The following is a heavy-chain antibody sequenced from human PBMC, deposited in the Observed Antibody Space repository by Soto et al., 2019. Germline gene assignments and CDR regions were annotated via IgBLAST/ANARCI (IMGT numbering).Heavy chain of an antibody. Sequence: GGSLRLSCAASGFTFSSYGMHWVRQAPGKGLEWVAVIWYDGSNKYYADSVKGRFTISRDNSKNTLYLQMNSLRAEDTAVYYCARDQGLLWFGELLPTYYMDVWGKGTTVTVSS. CDR2: IWYDGSNK. J-gene: IGHJ6*03. CDR1: GFTFSSYG. D-gene: IGHD3-10*01. CDR3: ARDQGLLWFGELLPTYYMDV. V-gene: IGHV3-33*01.